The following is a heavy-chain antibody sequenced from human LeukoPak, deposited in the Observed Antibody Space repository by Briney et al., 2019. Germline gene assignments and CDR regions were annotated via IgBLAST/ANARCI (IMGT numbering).Heavy chain of an antibody. D-gene: IGHD1-14*01. CDR3: AKDRISKTYYYYGMDL. V-gene: IGHV3-66*01. Sequence: GGSLRLSCAASGFPVSSSYMSWVRQAPGRGLEWVSVLYSGGSTDYAESVKGRFTISRDNSKNTLYLQMNSLRAEDTAVYYCAKDRISKTYYYYGMDLWGQGTTVTVSS. CDR2: LYSGGST. J-gene: IGHJ6*02. CDR1: GFPVSSSY.